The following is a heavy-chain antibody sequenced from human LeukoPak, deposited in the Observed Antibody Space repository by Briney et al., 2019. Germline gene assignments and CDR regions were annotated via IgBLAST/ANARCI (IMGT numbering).Heavy chain of an antibody. Sequence: GGSLRLSCAASGFILSNYWMGWVRRAPGKGLEWVANINQDGSEKHYVDFLKGRFTISRDNSKNTLYLQMGSLRAEDMAVYYCARGQLWFGELLSWFDPWGQGTLVTVSS. CDR1: GFILSNYW. CDR3: ARGQLWFGELLSWFDP. D-gene: IGHD3-10*01. CDR2: INQDGSEK. V-gene: IGHV3-7*04. J-gene: IGHJ5*02.